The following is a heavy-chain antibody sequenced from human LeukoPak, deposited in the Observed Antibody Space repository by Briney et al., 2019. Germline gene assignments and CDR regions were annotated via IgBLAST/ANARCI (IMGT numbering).Heavy chain of an antibody. D-gene: IGHD3-9*01. J-gene: IGHJ4*02. CDR1: GFTFSSYP. Sequence: GGSLSLSCAASGFTFSSYPMSWDRQAPGKGLEWVSAISGSGGSTYYADSVKGRFTISRDNSKNTLYLQMNSLRAEDTAVYYCVKDRGLRYFDGFHYWGQGTLVTVSS. V-gene: IGHV3-23*01. CDR2: ISGSGGST. CDR3: VKDRGLRYFDGFHY.